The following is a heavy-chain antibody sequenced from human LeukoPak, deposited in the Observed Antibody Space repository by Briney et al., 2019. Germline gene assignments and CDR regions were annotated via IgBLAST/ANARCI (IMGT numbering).Heavy chain of an antibody. CDR1: GASISSYY. Sequence: PSETLSLTCNISGASISSYYWSWIRQPAGKGLEWIGRIYASGTTNYNPSLKSRVTMSVDTSKNQFSLKLSSVTAADTAVYYCARAPSRDYDSRYYYYMDVWGKGTPVTVSS. CDR3: ARAPSRDYDSRYYYYMDV. D-gene: IGHD3-22*01. V-gene: IGHV4-4*07. J-gene: IGHJ6*03. CDR2: IYASGTT.